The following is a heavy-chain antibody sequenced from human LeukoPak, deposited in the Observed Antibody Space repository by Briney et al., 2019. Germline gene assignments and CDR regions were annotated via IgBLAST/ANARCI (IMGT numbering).Heavy chain of an antibody. Sequence: PSETLSLTCAVYGGSFSGYYWSWIRQPPGKGLEWIGEINHSGSTNYNPSLKSRVTISVDTSKNQFSLKLSSVTAADTAVYYCARDWNAGYSYLSRGMDVWGQGTTVTVSS. CDR1: GGSFSGYY. V-gene: IGHV4-34*01. CDR3: ARDWNAGYSYLSRGMDV. J-gene: IGHJ6*02. CDR2: INHSGST. D-gene: IGHD5-18*01.